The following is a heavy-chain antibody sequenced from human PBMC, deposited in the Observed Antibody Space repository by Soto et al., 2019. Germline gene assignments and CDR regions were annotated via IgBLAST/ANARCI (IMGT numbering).Heavy chain of an antibody. Sequence: SETLSLTFTVSGGSISSSSYYWGWIRQPPGKGLEWIGSIYYSGSTYYNPSLKSRVTISVDTSKNQFSLKLSSVTAADTAVYYCADYYYDSRGNLYGMDVGGQGTTVTVSS. CDR2: IYYSGST. CDR3: ADYYYDSRGNLYGMDV. CDR1: GGSISSSSYY. D-gene: IGHD3-22*01. V-gene: IGHV4-39*01. J-gene: IGHJ6*02.